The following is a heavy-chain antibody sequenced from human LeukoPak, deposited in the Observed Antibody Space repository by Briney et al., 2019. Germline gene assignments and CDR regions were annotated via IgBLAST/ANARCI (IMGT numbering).Heavy chain of an antibody. V-gene: IGHV3-48*01. J-gene: IGHJ4*02. D-gene: IGHD2-2*02. CDR3: ARGRSIVVVPAAIDH. CDR1: GFTFSSYS. Sequence: GGSLRLSCAASGFTFSSYSMNWVRQAPGKGREWVSYISSSSSTIYYADSVKGRFTISRDNAKNSLYLQMNSLRAEDTAVYYCARGRSIVVVPAAIDHWGQGTLVTVSS. CDR2: ISSSSSTI.